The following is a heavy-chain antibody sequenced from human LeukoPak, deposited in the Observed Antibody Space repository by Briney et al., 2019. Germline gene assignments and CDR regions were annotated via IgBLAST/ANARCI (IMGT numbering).Heavy chain of an antibody. CDR2: MNHSGSS. J-gene: IGHJ4*02. V-gene: IGHV4-34*01. CDR1: GGSFSGYY. D-gene: IGHD3-10*01. CDR3: ARREYYGSGSYYTGCFDY. Sequence: SETLSLTCAVYGGSFSGYYWSWIRQSPGKGLELIGEMNHSGSSNFNPSLKGRVTISVDTSKNQFSLKMSSVTAADTAVYYCARREYYGSGSYYTGCFDYWGQGTLVTVSS.